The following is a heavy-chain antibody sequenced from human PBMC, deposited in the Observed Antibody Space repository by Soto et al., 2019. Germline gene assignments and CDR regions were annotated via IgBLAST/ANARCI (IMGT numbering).Heavy chain of an antibody. CDR2: IYYSGST. V-gene: IGHV4-39*01. CDR3: AKGGSGSYSNAFDI. Sequence: SETMRLTCTVSGGSISNIIYYWSRISQPPGKGLEWIGSIYYSGSTYYNPSLKSRVTISVDTSTNQFSLKLSSVTAADTAVYYCAKGGSGSYSNAFDIWGQGTMVTVSS. CDR1: GGSISNIIYY. J-gene: IGHJ3*02. D-gene: IGHD3-10*01.